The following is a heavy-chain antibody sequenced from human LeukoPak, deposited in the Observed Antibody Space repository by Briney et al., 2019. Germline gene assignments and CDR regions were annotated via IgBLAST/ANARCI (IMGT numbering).Heavy chain of an antibody. D-gene: IGHD2-21*02. CDR1: GGSISSSSYY. CDR2: IYYSGST. V-gene: IGHV4-39*01. J-gene: IGHJ2*01. CDR3: ARRSGYCGGHCFYPSGYFDL. Sequence: SETLSLTCTVSGGSISSSSYYWGWIRQPPGKGLEWIGIIYYSGSTYSTPSLKSRVTISVDTSKNQFSLKLSSAPAADTAVYYCARRSGYCGGHCFYPSGYFDLWGRGTLVTVSS.